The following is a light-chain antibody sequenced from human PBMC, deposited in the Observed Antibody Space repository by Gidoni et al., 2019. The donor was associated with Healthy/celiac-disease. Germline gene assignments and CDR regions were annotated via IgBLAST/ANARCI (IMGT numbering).Light chain of an antibody. V-gene: IGKV3-11*01. Sequence: EIVLTQSQATLSLSPGERATLACSASQSVSSNLAWYQQKPGQAPGLLIYDSSNRATGIPARFSGSGSGTDFTLTISSLEPEDFAVYYCQQRSNWPPRAITFGQGTRLEIK. CDR2: DSS. CDR1: QSVSSN. CDR3: QQRSNWPPRAIT. J-gene: IGKJ5*01.